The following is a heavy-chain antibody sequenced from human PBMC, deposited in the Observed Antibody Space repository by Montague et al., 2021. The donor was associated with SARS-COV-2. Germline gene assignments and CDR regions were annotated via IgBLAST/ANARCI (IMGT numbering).Heavy chain of an antibody. J-gene: IGHJ5*02. V-gene: IGHV4-39*01. D-gene: IGHD3-10*01. CDR3: ARLGCVEVWLHLCWFDP. CDR2: VYYSGST. CDR1: GDSIRSSGYY. Sequence: SETLSLTCSVSGDSIRSSGYYWGWIRQPPGKGLEWIGTVYYSGSTNYDPSLKSRVTMPVDTSKNQFSLELRSVTAADTAVYYCARLGCVEVWLHLCWFDPWGQGTLVTVSS.